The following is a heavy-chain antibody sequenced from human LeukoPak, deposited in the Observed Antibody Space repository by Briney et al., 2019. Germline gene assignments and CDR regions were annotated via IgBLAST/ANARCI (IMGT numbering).Heavy chain of an antibody. CDR3: AKANYNGLGISQDY. D-gene: IGHD3/OR15-3a*01. CDR2: ISGSGGST. Sequence: PGGSLRLSCAASGFTFSSYAMSWVRQAPGKGLEWVSAISGSGGSTYYADSVKGRFTISRDNSKNTLYLQMNSLRAEDTAVYYCAKANYNGLGISQDYWGQGTLVTVSS. J-gene: IGHJ4*02. V-gene: IGHV3-23*01. CDR1: GFTFSSYA.